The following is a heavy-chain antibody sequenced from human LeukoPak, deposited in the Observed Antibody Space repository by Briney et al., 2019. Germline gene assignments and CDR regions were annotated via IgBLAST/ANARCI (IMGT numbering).Heavy chain of an antibody. Sequence: SETLSLTCTVSGGSVSSGSYYWSWMRQPPGKGLEWIGYIYYSGSTNYNPSLKSRVTISVDTSKNQFSLKLSSVTAADTAVYYCARVRPYYYDSSGRNDAFDIWGQGTMVTVSS. J-gene: IGHJ3*02. CDR1: GGSVSSGSYY. V-gene: IGHV4-61*01. D-gene: IGHD3-22*01. CDR2: IYYSGST. CDR3: ARVRPYYYDSSGRNDAFDI.